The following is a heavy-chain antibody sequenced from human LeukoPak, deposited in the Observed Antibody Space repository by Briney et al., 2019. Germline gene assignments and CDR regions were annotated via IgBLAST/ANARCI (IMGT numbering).Heavy chain of an antibody. D-gene: IGHD6-19*01. J-gene: IGHJ5*02. CDR3: ARNPLAVAVWFDP. V-gene: IGHV4-34*01. CDR1: GGSFSGYY. CDR2: INHSGST. Sequence: SETLSLTCAVYGGSFSGYYWSWIRQPPGKGLEWTGEINHSGSTNYNPSLKSRVTISVDTSKNQFSLKLSSVTAADTAVYYCARNPLAVAVWFDPWGQGTLVTVSS.